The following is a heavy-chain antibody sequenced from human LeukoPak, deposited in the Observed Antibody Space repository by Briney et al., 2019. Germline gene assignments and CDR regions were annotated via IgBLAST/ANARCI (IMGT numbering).Heavy chain of an antibody. CDR1: GGSISSSSYY. Sequence: SETLSLTCTVSGGSISSSSYYWGWIRQPPGKGLEWIGSIYYSGSTYYNPSLKSRVTISVDTSKNQFSLKLSSVTAADTAVYHCARRGVQYYDSSGFQHWGQGTLVTVSS. CDR3: ARRGVQYYDSSGFQH. D-gene: IGHD3-22*01. V-gene: IGHV4-39*01. J-gene: IGHJ1*01. CDR2: IYYSGST.